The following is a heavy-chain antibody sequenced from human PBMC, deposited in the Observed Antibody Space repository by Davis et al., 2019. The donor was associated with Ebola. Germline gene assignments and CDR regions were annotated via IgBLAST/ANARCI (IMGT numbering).Heavy chain of an antibody. V-gene: IGHV1-46*03. D-gene: IGHD5-12*01. CDR2: INPNDGRT. CDR3: TTPGGQDSGYDVFDS. J-gene: IGHJ3*02. CDR1: GYTFTNYY. Sequence: ASVKVSCKASGYTFTNYYMHWVRQAPGQGLEWMGMINPNDGRTIYAQKFQGRVTVTRDTSTTTVYMDLSSLRSEDTALYYCTTPGGQDSGYDVFDSWGQGTMVSVSS.